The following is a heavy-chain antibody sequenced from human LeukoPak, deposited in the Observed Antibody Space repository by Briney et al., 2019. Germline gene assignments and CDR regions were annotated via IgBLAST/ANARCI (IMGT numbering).Heavy chain of an antibody. CDR2: ISAYNGNT. J-gene: IGHJ4*02. D-gene: IGHD3-9*01. CDR3: AAGTRLDWLFDY. Sequence: ASVKVSCKVSGYTFTSYGISWVRQAPGQGLEWMGWISAYNGNTNYAQKLQGRVTMTTDTSTSTAYMELRSLRSDDTAVYYCAAGTRLDWLFDYWGQGTLVTVSS. V-gene: IGHV1-18*01. CDR1: GYTFTSYG.